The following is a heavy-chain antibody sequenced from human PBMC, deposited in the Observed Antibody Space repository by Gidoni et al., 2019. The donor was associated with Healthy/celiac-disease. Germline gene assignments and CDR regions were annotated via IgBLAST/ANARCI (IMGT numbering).Heavy chain of an antibody. CDR2: IDPSDAYT. J-gene: IGHJ4*02. CDR1: GYSFIIYC. Sequence: EVQLLQSGAVVTKLGESLWISCQVSGYSFIIYCGSWVRLIPGKGLEGMGRIDPSDAYTNYSPSFQGHVTSSANKTISTAYLQWSSLKASETAMYYGARGTHDCSSTSCYTPIDYWGQGTLVTVSS. D-gene: IGHD2-2*02. CDR3: ARGTHDCSSTSCYTPIDY. V-gene: IGHV5-10-1*03.